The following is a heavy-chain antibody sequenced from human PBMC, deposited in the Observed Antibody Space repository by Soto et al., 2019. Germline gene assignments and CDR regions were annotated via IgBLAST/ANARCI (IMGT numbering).Heavy chain of an antibody. V-gene: IGHV3-7*01. CDR3: ARAPGNRYSSSWYVEWYFDL. D-gene: IGHD6-13*01. CDR1: GFTFSSYW. Sequence: PGGSLRLSCAASGFTFSSYWMSWVRQAPGKGLEWVANIKQDGSEKYYVDSVKGRFTISRDNAKNSLYLQMNSLRAEDTAVYYCARAPGNRYSSSWYVEWYFDLWGRGTLVTVSS. CDR2: IKQDGSEK. J-gene: IGHJ2*01.